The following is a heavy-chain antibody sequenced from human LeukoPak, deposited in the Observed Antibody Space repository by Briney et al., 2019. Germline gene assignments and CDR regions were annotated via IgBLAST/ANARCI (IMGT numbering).Heavy chain of an antibody. CDR2: ISFDGTNT. Sequence: GGSLRLSCAASGFTFSNYGMHWVRQAPGKGLEWVAVISFDGTNTYYADSLKDRFSVSRDNSKNTVYLQLNSLRPEDTATYFCAKDRIQLWPRNPPHEIDFWGHGTLVAVSS. J-gene: IGHJ4*01. CDR1: GFTFSNYG. V-gene: IGHV3-30*18. CDR3: AKDRIQLWPRNPPHEIDF. D-gene: IGHD5-18*01.